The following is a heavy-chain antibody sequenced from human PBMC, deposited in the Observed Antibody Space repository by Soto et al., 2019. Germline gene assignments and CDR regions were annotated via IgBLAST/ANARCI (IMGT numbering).Heavy chain of an antibody. CDR2: IYRTGST. CDR3: ASRDPGTSVDY. CDR1: GGSFTSNNW. V-gene: IGHV4-4*02. Sequence: PSETLSLTCAVSGGSFTSNNWWTWVRQPPGQGLEWIGEIYRTGSTNYNPSLKSPVTISLDKSENQFSLKVTSLTAAYTSVYYCASRDPGTSVDYWGQGTLVTVSS. J-gene: IGHJ4*02. D-gene: IGHD1-7*01.